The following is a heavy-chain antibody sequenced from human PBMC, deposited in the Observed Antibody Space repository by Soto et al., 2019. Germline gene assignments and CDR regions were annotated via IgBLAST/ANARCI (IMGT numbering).Heavy chain of an antibody. V-gene: IGHV2-5*02. CDR3: AHAYGGTSWPNDALDV. CDR2: IYWDDDT. Sequence: ITLKESGPTLVKPTQTLTLTCSFSGFSLSADGVGVGWIRQPPGKALEWLALIYWDDDTRNRPSMKSGLTTTKDPSKNQGALTMTNMDPVDTATYYCAHAYGGTSWPNDALDVWGQGTVVTVSS. CDR1: GFSLSADGVG. D-gene: IGHD2-2*01. J-gene: IGHJ3*01.